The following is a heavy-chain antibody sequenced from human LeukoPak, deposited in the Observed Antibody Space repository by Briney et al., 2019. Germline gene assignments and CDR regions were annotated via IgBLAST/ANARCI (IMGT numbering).Heavy chain of an antibody. CDR3: ARDHVDRYSYGYCVY. J-gene: IGHJ4*02. D-gene: IGHD5-18*01. V-gene: IGHV3-21*01. CDR2: ISSSSSYI. CDR1: GFIFSSYS. Sequence: GGSLRLSCAASGFIFSSYSMNWVRQAPGKGLEWVSCISSSSSYIYYADSVKGRFTISRDNAKNSLYLQMNSLRAEDTAVYYCARDHVDRYSYGYCVYWGQGTLVTVSS.